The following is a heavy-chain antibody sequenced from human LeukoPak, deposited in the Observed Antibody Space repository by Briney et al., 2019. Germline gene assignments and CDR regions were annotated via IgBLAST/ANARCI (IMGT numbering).Heavy chain of an antibody. CDR2: FDPDDGET. CDR3: ATGYCSRSPSPPRYYYYYMDV. V-gene: IGHV1-24*01. D-gene: IGHD3-10*01. Sequence: ASVKVSCNVSGYTLTELSMHWVRHAPGQGLEWMGGFDPDDGETIYAQKFHGRVTMTEDTSTNTAYMELSSLRSEDTAVYYCATGYCSRSPSPPRYYYYYMDVWGKGTTVTVSS. CDR1: GYTLTELS. J-gene: IGHJ6*03.